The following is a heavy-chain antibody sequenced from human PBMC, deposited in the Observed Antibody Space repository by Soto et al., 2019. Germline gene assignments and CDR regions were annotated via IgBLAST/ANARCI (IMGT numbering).Heavy chain of an antibody. Sequence: QVQLVESGGGVVQPGRSLRLSCAASGFTFSSYAMHWVRQAPGKGLEWVAVISYDGSNKYYADSVKGRFTISRDNSKNTLYLQMNSLRAEDTAVYYCARDILGHNWNYGNLDYWGQGTLVTVSS. CDR3: ARDILGHNWNYGNLDY. CDR2: ISYDGSNK. J-gene: IGHJ4*02. CDR1: GFTFSSYA. V-gene: IGHV3-30-3*01. D-gene: IGHD1-7*01.